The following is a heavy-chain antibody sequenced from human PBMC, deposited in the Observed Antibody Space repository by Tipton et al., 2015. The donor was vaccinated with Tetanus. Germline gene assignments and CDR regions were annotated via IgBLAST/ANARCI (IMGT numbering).Heavy chain of an antibody. J-gene: IGHJ5*02. CDR1: GGSFCFSY. CDR2: IRHKGST. V-gene: IGHV4-34*01. D-gene: IGHD3-22*01. Sequence: TLSLTCAFYGGSFCFSYWDWLRPPSREGVGGIWGIRHKGSTNHNPSLKRRVTISIETSKNQFSLKLSSVTAADTAVYYCARGHLYMRSWDYDKGEFDPWGQGTLVTVSS. CDR3: ARGHLYMRSWDYDKGEFDP.